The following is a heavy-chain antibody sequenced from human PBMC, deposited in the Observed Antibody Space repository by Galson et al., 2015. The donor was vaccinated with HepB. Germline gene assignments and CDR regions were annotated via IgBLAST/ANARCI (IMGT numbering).Heavy chain of an antibody. CDR3: AKRNDGGSQKDFDN. D-gene: IGHD3-16*01. V-gene: IGHV3-30*18. CDR1: GFTFSNYG. CDR2: ISYDGAYT. J-gene: IGHJ4*02. Sequence: SLRLSCAASGFTFSNYGMHWVRQAPGKGLEWVAVISYDGAYTLYSDSVKGRFTISRDNSKSTLYVEMNSLRPEDTAVYYCAKRNDGGSQKDFDNWGQGTLVTVSS.